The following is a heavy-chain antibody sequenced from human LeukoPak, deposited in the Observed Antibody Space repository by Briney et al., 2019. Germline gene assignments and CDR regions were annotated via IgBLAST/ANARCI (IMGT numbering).Heavy chain of an antibody. J-gene: IGHJ6*02. V-gene: IGHV3-11*01. CDR3: ARDYYDSRRYYGMDL. CDR2: ISSSGRTI. CDR1: GFTFSDYY. D-gene: IGHD3-22*01. Sequence: PGGSLRLSCAASGFTFSDYYMSWIRQAPGQGLEWVSYISSSGRTIHYADSVKGRFTISRDNAKNSLYLEMNSLRAEDTAVYYCARDYYDSRRYYGMDLWGQGSTVTVSS.